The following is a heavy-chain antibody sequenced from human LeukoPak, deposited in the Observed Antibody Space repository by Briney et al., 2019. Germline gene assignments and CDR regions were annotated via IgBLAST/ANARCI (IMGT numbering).Heavy chain of an antibody. V-gene: IGHV3-23*01. Sequence: GGSLRLSCVASGVTLSNYAMSWARQAPGKGLEWVSGISSSGSGGNTYYADSVRGRFTISRDNSKNTLYLQMDSLRAEDTALYYCAKDFVRYNIQFDYWGQGALVTVSS. CDR2: ISSSGSGGNT. CDR3: AKDFVRYNIQFDY. CDR1: GVTLSNYA. J-gene: IGHJ4*02. D-gene: IGHD1-14*01.